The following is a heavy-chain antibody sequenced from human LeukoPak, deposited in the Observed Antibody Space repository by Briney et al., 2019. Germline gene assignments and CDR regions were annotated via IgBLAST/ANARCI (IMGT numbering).Heavy chain of an antibody. Sequence: GGSLRLSCAASGFTFSNYWMHWVRQAPGKGLVWVSRINSDGSTTSCADSVKGRFTISRDNAKNTLYLQMNSLRAEDTAVYYCARDASMITRWYFDYWGQGTLVTVSS. V-gene: IGHV3-74*01. CDR2: INSDGSTT. J-gene: IGHJ4*02. D-gene: IGHD3-16*01. CDR3: ARDASMITRWYFDY. CDR1: GFTFSNYW.